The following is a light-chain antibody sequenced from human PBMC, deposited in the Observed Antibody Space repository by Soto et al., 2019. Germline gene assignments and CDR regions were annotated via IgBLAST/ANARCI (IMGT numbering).Light chain of an antibody. Sequence: PSTLSASVGDRVTITCRASQSISSWLAWYQQKPGKAPKLLIYDASSLESGVPSRFSGSGSGTEFTLTISSLQPDDFATYYCQQYNTYSWTFGQGTKVDIK. J-gene: IGKJ1*01. CDR1: QSISSW. CDR2: DAS. V-gene: IGKV1-5*01. CDR3: QQYNTYSWT.